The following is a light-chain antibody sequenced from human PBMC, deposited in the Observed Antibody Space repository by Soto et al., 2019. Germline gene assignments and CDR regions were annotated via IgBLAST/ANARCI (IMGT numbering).Light chain of an antibody. CDR1: QGISTY. CDR2: AAS. CDR3: QQSYRTPYT. Sequence: MQMTQAQSFLSAGLGNRVTITHRASQGISTYLIWYQQRQGKAPKLLMYAASNLVSGVPSRFSGSGSGTEFTLTISSLQPEDFATYYCQQSYRTPYTSGQRTKVDI. J-gene: IGKJ2*01. V-gene: IGKV1-39*01.